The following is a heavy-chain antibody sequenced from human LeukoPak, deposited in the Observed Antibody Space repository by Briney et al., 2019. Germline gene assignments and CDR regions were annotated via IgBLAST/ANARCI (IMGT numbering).Heavy chain of an antibody. J-gene: IGHJ4*02. Sequence: PGGSLRLSCTASGFTFSGHWIHWGRHAPRGGLVWVSRINERGSDSMYAESVKGRFTISRDNAKNTVNLQMNSLTAEDTAVYNCVRDETLWTLDWWGQGPLVSVSS. V-gene: IGHV3-74*03. CDR1: GFTFSGHW. D-gene: IGHD1-1*01. CDR3: VRDETLWTLDW. CDR2: INERGSDS.